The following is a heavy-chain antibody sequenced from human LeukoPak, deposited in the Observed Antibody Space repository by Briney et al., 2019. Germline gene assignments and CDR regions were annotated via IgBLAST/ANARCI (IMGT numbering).Heavy chain of an antibody. Sequence: GASVKVSCKASGYTFTSYGISWVRQAPGQGLEWMGWINPNSGGTNYAQKFQGRVTMTRDTSISTAYMELSRLRSDDTAVYYCARDQFGYFDYWGQGTLVTVSS. CDR2: INPNSGGT. J-gene: IGHJ4*02. CDR1: GYTFTSYG. D-gene: IGHD3-16*01. V-gene: IGHV1-2*02. CDR3: ARDQFGYFDY.